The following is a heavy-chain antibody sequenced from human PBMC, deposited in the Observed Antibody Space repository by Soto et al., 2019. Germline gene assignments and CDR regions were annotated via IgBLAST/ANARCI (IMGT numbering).Heavy chain of an antibody. J-gene: IGHJ3*02. CDR1: GYTFTGYY. D-gene: IGHD3-9*01. CDR3: ARAYYDILTGYYKDAFDI. Sequence: QVQLVQSGAEVKKPGASVKVSCKASGYTFTGYYMHWVRQAPGQGLEWMGWINPNSGGTNYAQKFQGWVTMTRDTSISTAYMELSRLRSDDTAVYYCARAYYDILTGYYKDAFDIWGQGTMVTVSS. CDR2: INPNSGGT. V-gene: IGHV1-2*04.